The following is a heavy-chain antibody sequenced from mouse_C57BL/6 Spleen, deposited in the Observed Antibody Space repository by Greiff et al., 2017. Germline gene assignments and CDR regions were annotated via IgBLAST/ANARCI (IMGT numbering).Heavy chain of an antibody. V-gene: IGHV1-64*01. Sequence: VQLQQPGAELVKPGASVKLSCKASGYTFTSYWMHWVKQRPGQGLEWIGMIHPNSGSTNYNEKFKRKATLTVDKSSSTAYMQLSSLRSEDSAVYYWARGGYGSSYVHWYFDVWGTGTTVTVSS. CDR1: GYTFTSYW. J-gene: IGHJ1*03. D-gene: IGHD1-1*01. CDR2: IHPNSGST. CDR3: ARGGYGSSYVHWYFDV.